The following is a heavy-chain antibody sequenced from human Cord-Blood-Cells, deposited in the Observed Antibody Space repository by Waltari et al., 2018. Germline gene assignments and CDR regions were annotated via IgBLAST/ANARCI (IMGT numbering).Heavy chain of an antibody. CDR1: GGSISSGDYY. V-gene: IGHV4-30-4*08. CDR2: IYYSGST. D-gene: IGHD3-16*01. J-gene: IGHJ3*02. Sequence: QVQLQESGPGLVKPSQTLSLTCTVSGGSISSGDYYWSWIRQPPGKGLEWVGDIYYSGSTYYNPSLKSRVTISVDTSKSQFSLKLSAVTAADTAVYYCARVAIGRGSSAFDIWGQGTMVTVSS. CDR3: ARVAIGRGSSAFDI.